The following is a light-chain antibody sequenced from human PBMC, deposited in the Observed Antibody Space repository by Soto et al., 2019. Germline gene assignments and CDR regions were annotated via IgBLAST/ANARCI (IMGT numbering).Light chain of an antibody. CDR1: SSDIGSYDL. V-gene: IGLV2-23*02. Sequence: QSALTQPASVSGSPGQSITISCTGASSDIGSYDLVSWYQQNPGKTPRLIIYEVNKRPWGVSNRFSGSKSGNTASLTISRLQAEDEADYYCCSYTNSNTLVFGGGTKLTVL. CDR2: EVN. J-gene: IGLJ2*01. CDR3: CSYTNSNTLV.